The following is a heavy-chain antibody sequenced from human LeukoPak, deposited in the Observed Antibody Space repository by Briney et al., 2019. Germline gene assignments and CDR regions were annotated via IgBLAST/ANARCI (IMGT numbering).Heavy chain of an antibody. Sequence: GESLKISCKGSGYSFPTYWIAWVRQMPGKGLEWLGIIYPDESNIRYSPSFQGQVTISADKSISTAYLQWSSLKASDTAMYYCARPPSRGYSSSFEYWGQGTLVTVSS. V-gene: IGHV5-51*01. CDR3: ARPPSRGYSSSFEY. J-gene: IGHJ4*02. CDR1: GYSFPTYW. CDR2: IYPDESNI. D-gene: IGHD2-2*03.